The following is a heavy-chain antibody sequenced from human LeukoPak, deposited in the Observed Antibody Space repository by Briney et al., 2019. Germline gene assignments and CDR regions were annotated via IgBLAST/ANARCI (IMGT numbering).Heavy chain of an antibody. CDR2: IYYSGST. CDR1: GGSISSSSYY. D-gene: IGHD3-16*02. CDR3: ASKGSYDYVWGSYRPEYYFDY. V-gene: IGHV4-39*01. Sequence: SETLSLTCTVSGGSISSSSYYWGWIRQPPGKGLEWIGSIYYSGSTYYNPSLKSRVTISVDTPKNQFSLKLSSVTAADTAVYYCASKGSYDYVWGSYRPEYYFDYWGQGTLVTVSS. J-gene: IGHJ4*02.